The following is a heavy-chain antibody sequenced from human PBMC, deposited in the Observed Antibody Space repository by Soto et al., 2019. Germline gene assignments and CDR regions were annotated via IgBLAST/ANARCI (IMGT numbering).Heavy chain of an antibody. CDR2: ISYDGSNK. V-gene: IGHV3-30-3*01. J-gene: IGHJ3*02. CDR3: AREQQLVRGGAFDI. CDR1: GGNFSNYA. Sequence: RLRYAAAGGNFSNYARRWVRQAPGKGLEWVAVISYDGSNKYYADSVKGRFTISRDNSKNTLYLQMNSLRAEDTAVYYCAREQQLVRGGAFDIWGQGTMVTVS. D-gene: IGHD6-13*01.